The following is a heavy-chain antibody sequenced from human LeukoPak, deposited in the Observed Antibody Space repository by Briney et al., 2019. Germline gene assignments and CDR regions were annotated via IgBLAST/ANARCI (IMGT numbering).Heavy chain of an antibody. D-gene: IGHD3-16*02. CDR3: ARDYLRDAFDI. CDR1: GGSISSGGYY. V-gene: IGHV4-31*03. J-gene: IGHJ3*02. CDR2: IYYSGST. Sequence: PSQTLSLTCTVSGGSISSGGYYWSWVRQHPGKGLEWIGYIYYSGSTYYNPSLKSRVTISVDTSKNQFSLKLSSVTAADTAVYYCARDYLRDAFDIWGQGTMVTVSS.